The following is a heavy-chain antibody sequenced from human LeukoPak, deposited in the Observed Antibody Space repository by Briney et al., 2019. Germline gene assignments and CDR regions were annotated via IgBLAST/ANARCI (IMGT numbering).Heavy chain of an antibody. J-gene: IGHJ2*01. Sequence: SETLSLTCSVSGDSIRNNYWSWIRQPPGQGLEWLGYIYSSGSTTYNPSLKSRITISVDTSKNQFSLNLSSVTAADTAVYYCARRGGRTRGFWYFDLWGRGTLVTVSS. CDR2: IYSSGST. CDR3: ARRGGRTRGFWYFDL. CDR1: GDSIRNNY. D-gene: IGHD3-16*01. V-gene: IGHV4-59*01.